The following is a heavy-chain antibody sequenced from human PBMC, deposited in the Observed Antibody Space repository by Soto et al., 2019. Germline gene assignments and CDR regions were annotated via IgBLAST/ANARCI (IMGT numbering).Heavy chain of an antibody. V-gene: IGHV3-30*04. J-gene: IGHJ4*02. CDR3: ARSRSGAVADSFDS. CDR1: GLTFRRHA. D-gene: IGHD3-10*01. Sequence: QPGGSLRLSGETSGLTFRRHAIHWVRQAPGKGLEWVAVISSDGSAKYYVDSVKGRFTSSRDNSKNTVFLQMSSLSFEDTAIYYCARSRSGAVADSFDSWGQGTLVTVSS. CDR2: ISSDGSAK.